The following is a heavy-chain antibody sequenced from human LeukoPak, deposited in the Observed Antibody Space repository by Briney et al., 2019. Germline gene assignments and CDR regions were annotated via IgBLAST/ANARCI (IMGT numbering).Heavy chain of an antibody. Sequence: GGSLRLSCAASGFTFSSYSMNWVRQAPGKGLEWVSSISSSSSYIYYADSVKGRFTISRDNAKNSLCLQMNSLRAEDTAVYYCARDLYSSGWARIYYFDYWGQGTLVTVSS. D-gene: IGHD6-19*01. CDR3: ARDLYSSGWARIYYFDY. CDR2: ISSSSSYI. V-gene: IGHV3-21*01. CDR1: GFTFSSYS. J-gene: IGHJ4*02.